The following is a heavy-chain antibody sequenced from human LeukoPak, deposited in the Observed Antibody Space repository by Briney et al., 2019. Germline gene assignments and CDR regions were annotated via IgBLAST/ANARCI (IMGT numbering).Heavy chain of an antibody. CDR2: ISASDGRT. CDR1: GFTFSSYA. D-gene: IGHD3-10*01. CDR3: VRDKRFPDDVFDI. V-gene: IGHV3-23*01. Sequence: GGSLRLSCAASGFTFSSYAMSWVRQAPGKGLEWVSAISASDGRTWYADSVRGRFTISRDNFKYTLYVQINSLRAEDTAVYYCVRDKRFPDDVFDIWGQGTLVTVSS. J-gene: IGHJ3*02.